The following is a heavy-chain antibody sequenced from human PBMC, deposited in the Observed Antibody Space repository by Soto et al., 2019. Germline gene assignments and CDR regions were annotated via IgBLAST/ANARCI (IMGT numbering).Heavy chain of an antibody. CDR2: IYYSGST. J-gene: IGHJ4*02. V-gene: IGHV4-31*03. CDR3: ARSIAAAGPFSY. Sequence: SETLSLTCTVSGGSISSGGYYWSWIRQHPGKGLEWIGYIYYSGSTYYNPSLKSRVTISVDTSKNQFSLKLSSVTAADTAVYYCARSIAAAGPFSYWGQGTLVTVSS. D-gene: IGHD6-13*01. CDR1: GGSISSGGYY.